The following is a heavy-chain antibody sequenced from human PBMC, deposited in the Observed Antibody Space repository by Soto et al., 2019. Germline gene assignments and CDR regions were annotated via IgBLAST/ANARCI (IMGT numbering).Heavy chain of an antibody. CDR3: ARDGELHYFDY. J-gene: IGHJ4*02. Sequence: GGSLRLSCAASGFTFSSYAMHWVRQAPGKGLEWVAVISYDGSNKYYADSVKGRFTISRDNSKNTLYLQMNSLRAGDTAVYYCARDGELHYFDYWGQGTLVTVSS. D-gene: IGHD2-21*01. CDR2: ISYDGSNK. CDR1: GFTFSSYA. V-gene: IGHV3-30-3*01.